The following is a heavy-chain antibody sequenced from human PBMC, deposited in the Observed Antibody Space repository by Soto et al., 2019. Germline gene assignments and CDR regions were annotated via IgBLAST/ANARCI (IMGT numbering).Heavy chain of an antibody. CDR3: ARDRAIAAAGYDY. CDR1: GFTFSDYY. D-gene: IGHD6-13*01. J-gene: IGHJ4*02. CDR2: ISSSGSTI. Sequence: GALRLSCAASGFTFSDYYMSWIRQAPGKGLEWVSYISSSGSTIYYADSVKGRFTISRDNAKNSLYLQMNSLRAEDTAVYYCARDRAIAAAGYDYWGQGTLVTVSS. V-gene: IGHV3-11*01.